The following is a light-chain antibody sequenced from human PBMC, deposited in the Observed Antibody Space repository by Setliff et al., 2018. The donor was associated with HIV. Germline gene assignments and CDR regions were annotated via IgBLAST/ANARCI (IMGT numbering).Light chain of an antibody. CDR2: EVS. CDR1: SSDVGSYNF. Sequence: QSALTQPASVSGSPGQSITISCTGTSSDVGSYNFVSWYQQHPGKAPKLMIYEVSKRPSGVSNRFSGSKSGNTASLTIPGLQAEDEADYYCCSYAGSSTLVFGGGTKVTVL. CDR3: CSYAGSSTLV. J-gene: IGLJ2*01. V-gene: IGLV2-23*02.